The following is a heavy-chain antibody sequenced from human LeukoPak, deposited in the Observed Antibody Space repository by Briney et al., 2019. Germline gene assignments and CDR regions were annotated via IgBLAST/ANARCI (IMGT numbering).Heavy chain of an antibody. J-gene: IGHJ4*02. CDR3: VKGGQNYDFWRFDY. CDR1: GFRFSSYA. Sequence: GGSLRLSCGASGFRFSSYAMSWVRQAPGKGLEWVSSISGSGGSTYYTDSVKGRFAISRDNSKSTLYLLMNSLGTDDTALYYCVKGGQNYDFWRFDYWGQGTLVTASS. V-gene: IGHV3-23*01. D-gene: IGHD3-3*01. CDR2: ISGSGGST.